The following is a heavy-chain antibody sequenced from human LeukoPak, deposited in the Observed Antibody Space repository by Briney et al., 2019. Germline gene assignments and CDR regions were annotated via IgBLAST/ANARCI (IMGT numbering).Heavy chain of an antibody. V-gene: IGHV1-24*01. CDR3: GTSQSIQGSAFEWDDY. CDR2: FYPEVGET. CDR1: VYTLTELS. Sequence: EASVKVSCKVSVYTLTELSMYWVRQAPGKGREWMGGFYPEVGETTYAQKFQGRVTMSEDTSTDTAYMELSSLRSEDTAVYYCGTSQSIQGSAFEWDDYWGEGALVTVSP. J-gene: IGHJ4*02. D-gene: IGHD1-26*01.